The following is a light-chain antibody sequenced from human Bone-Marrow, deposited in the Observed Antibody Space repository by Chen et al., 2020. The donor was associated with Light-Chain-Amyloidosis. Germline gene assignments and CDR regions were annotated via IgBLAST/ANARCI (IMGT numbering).Light chain of an antibody. V-gene: IGLV3-21*02. J-gene: IGLJ3*02. CDR2: DDS. CDR1: NIGSTS. CDR3: QVWDRSSDRPV. Sequence: SYVRTQPSSASVAPGQTAPIACGGNNIGSTSLHWYQQTPGQAPLLVVYDDSDRPSGIPGRLSGSNSGNTATLTISRVEAGDEADYYCQVWDRSSDRPVFGGGTKLTVL.